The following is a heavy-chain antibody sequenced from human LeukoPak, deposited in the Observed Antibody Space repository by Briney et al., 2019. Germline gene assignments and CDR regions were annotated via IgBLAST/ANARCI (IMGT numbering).Heavy chain of an antibody. D-gene: IGHD1-14*01. J-gene: IGHJ1*01. CDR1: GGSFSGYY. Sequence: PSETLSLTCAVYGGSFSGYYWSWIRQPPGKGLEWIGEIDHSGSTNYNPSLKSRVTISVDTSKNQFSLKLSSVTAADTAVYYCASEPARGAEYFQHRGQGTLVTVSS. V-gene: IGHV4-34*01. CDR3: ASEPARGAEYFQH. CDR2: IDHSGST.